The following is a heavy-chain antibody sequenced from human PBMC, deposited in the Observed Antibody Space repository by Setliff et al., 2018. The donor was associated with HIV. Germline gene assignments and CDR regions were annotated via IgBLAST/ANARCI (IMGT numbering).Heavy chain of an antibody. CDR1: GGLISSSGSY. J-gene: IGHJ1*01. CDR3: ATPGYDDDVFGYFRF. V-gene: IGHV4-39*01. CDR2: IYSTGRT. Sequence: PSETLSLTCTVSGGLISSSGSYWGWIRQPPGKGLEWIGNIYSTGRTYYKLSLESRVTISIDTSKNQLSLNLNSVTAADTATYYCATPGYDDDVFGYFRFWGRGTLVTVSS. D-gene: IGHD5-12*01.